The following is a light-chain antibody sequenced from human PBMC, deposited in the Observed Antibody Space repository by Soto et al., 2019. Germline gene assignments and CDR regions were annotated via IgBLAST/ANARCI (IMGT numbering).Light chain of an antibody. CDR2: RAS. V-gene: IGKV1-5*03. CDR1: QSVDRW. Sequence: DIQLTQSPSTLSAYVGGRVTITCRASQSVDRWVAWYHQKPGKAPQLLIHRASTLQTWVPSRFSGSGSGTEFTLTISNLQPDDFATYYCQQYYSRVRTFGLGTKVDIK. CDR3: QQYYSRVRT. J-gene: IGKJ1*01.